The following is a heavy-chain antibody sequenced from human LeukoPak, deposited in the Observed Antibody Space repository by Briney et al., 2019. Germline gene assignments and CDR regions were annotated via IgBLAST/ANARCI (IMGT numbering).Heavy chain of an antibody. V-gene: IGHV3-30-3*01. CDR3: AGTCSGGSCYYQHFDY. CDR2: ISYDGSNK. Sequence: PGRSLRLSYAASGFTFSSYAMHWVRQAPGKGLEWVAVISYDGSNKYYADSVKGRFTISRDNSKNTLYLQMNSLRAEDTAVYYCAGTCSGGSCYYQHFDYWGQGTLVTVSS. J-gene: IGHJ4*02. CDR1: GFTFSSYA. D-gene: IGHD2-15*01.